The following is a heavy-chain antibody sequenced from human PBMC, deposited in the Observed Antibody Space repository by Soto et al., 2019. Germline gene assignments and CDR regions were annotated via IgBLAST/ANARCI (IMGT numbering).Heavy chain of an antibody. D-gene: IGHD2-21*02. CDR1: GFTFSSYA. CDR3: ARDRDCGGDCYPNWFDP. V-gene: IGHV3-73*01. Sequence: PGGSLRLSCAASGFTFSSYAMSWVRQAPGKGLEWVGRIRSKANSYATAYAASVKGRFTISRDDSKNTAYLQMNSLRAEDTAVYYCARDRDCGGDCYPNWFDPWGQGTLVTVSS. J-gene: IGHJ5*02. CDR2: IRSKANSYAT.